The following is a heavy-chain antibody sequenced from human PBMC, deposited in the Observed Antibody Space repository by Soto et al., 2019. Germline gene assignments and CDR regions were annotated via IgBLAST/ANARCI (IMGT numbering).Heavy chain of an antibody. CDR1: GFTFSTYW. J-gene: IGHJ4*02. CDR2: IKQDGSER. D-gene: IGHD1-1*01. CDR3: ATDSGTSDY. Sequence: GGSLRLSCAASGFTFSTYWMSWVRQAPGKGLEWVANIKQDGSERYYVDSVKGRFTISRDNAKNSLYLQMNNLRTEDTAVYYCATDSGTSDYWGQGXLVTVYS. V-gene: IGHV3-7*01.